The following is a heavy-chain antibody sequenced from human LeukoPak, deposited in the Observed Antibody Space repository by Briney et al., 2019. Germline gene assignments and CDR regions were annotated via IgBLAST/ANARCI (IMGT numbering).Heavy chain of an antibody. J-gene: IGHJ5*02. Sequence: SETLSLTCAVYGGSFSGYYWSWIRQPPGKGLEWIGEINHSGSTNYNLSLKSRVTISVDTSKNQFSLKLSSVTAADTAVYYCARGVAGIDWFDPWGQGTLVTVSS. CDR1: GGSFSGYY. V-gene: IGHV4-34*01. CDR2: INHSGST. D-gene: IGHD6-19*01. CDR3: ARGVAGIDWFDP.